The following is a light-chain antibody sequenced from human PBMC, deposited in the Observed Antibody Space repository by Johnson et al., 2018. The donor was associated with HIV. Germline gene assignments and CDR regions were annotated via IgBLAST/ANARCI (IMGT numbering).Light chain of an antibody. CDR2: KNN. J-gene: IGLJ1*01. CDR3: GTWDSSLGGV. Sequence: QSVLTQSPSVSAAPGQKVTISCSGSSSNIGNKYVSWYQILPGTAPKLLIYKNNQRPSGIPDRFSGSKSGTSATLGITGLQTGDEADYYCGTWDSSLGGVFGTGTKVTVL. CDR1: SSNIGNKY. V-gene: IGLV1-51*02.